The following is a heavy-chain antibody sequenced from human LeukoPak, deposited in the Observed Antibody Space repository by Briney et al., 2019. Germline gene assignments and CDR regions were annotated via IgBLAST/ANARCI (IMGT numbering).Heavy chain of an antibody. V-gene: IGHV4-59*01. CDR1: GGSISSYY. CDR3: ARDGTGYYYDSSGQGEGFDP. Sequence: SETLSLTCTVSGGSISSYYWSWIRQPPGKGLDWIGYIYYSGSTNYNPSLKSRVTISVDTSKNQFSLKLSSVTAADTAVYYCARDGTGYYYDSSGQGEGFDPWGQGTLVTVSS. CDR2: IYYSGST. D-gene: IGHD3-22*01. J-gene: IGHJ5*02.